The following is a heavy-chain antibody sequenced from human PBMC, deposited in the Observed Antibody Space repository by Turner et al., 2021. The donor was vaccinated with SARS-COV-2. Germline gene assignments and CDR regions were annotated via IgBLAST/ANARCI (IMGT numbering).Heavy chain of an antibody. CDR2: INCDGSNE. V-gene: IGHV3-74*01. D-gene: IGHD2-2*01. CDR1: GFTFSNYW. J-gene: IGHJ6*02. CDR3: ARDCNREMDV. Sequence: EVQLLESGGGLVQPGGSLRLSCAASGFTFSNYWMHWVRQGPGKGLVWVSHINCDGSNESYAYFVKGRFTIAGDNAKKSLSLQRCRLGVEDTVLYFCARDCNREMDVWGQGTTVIVSS.